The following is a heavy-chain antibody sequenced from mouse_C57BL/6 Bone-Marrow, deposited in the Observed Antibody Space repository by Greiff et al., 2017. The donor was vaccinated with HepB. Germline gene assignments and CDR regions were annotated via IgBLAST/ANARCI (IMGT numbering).Heavy chain of an antibody. Sequence: VQLQQSGAELVRPGASVTLSCKASGYTFTDYEMHWVKQTPVHGLEWIGAIDPETGGTAYNQKFKGKAILTADKSSSTAYMELRSLTSEDSAVYYCTRRRDYDYDEGAWFAYWGQGTLVTVSA. CDR1: GYTFTDYE. J-gene: IGHJ3*01. V-gene: IGHV1-15*01. D-gene: IGHD2-4*01. CDR3: TRRRDYDYDEGAWFAY. CDR2: IDPETGGT.